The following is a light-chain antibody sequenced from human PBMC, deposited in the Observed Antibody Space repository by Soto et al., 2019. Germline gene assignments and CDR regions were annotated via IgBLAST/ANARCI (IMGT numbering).Light chain of an antibody. CDR2: KAS. CDR1: QSINSC. J-gene: IGKJ1*01. V-gene: IGKV1-5*03. Sequence: DIQMTQSPSTLSASVGDRVTITCRASQSINSCLAWYQQKPGKAPKLLIYKASSLESGVPSRFSGSESGTEFTRTISSLQHDDFATYHCQQYLAYPCRFARGPKVEV. CDR3: QQYLAYPCR.